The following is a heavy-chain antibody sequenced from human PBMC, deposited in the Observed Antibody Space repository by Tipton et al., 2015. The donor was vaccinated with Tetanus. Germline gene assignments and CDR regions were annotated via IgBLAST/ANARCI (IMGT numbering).Heavy chain of an antibody. CDR2: MHISEGT. CDR1: GVSMTNYY. D-gene: IGHD2-2*01. CDR3: TRHVVEAVPRWFDP. V-gene: IGHV4-4*07. J-gene: IGHJ5*02. Sequence: GLVKPSETLSLTCTVSGVSMTNYYWSWIRQPAGQGLEWIGRMHISEGTQYNPSLKSRVTMSVDTAKNQFSLRLYFVTAADTAFYYCTRHVVEAVPRWFDPWGQGTPVTVSS.